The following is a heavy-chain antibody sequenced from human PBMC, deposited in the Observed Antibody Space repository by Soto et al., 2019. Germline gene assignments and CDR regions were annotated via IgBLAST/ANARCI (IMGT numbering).Heavy chain of an antibody. CDR2: IRSKAYGGTT. D-gene: IGHD3-22*01. Sequence: GGFLRLSCTASGFTFGDYVMSWFRQAPGKGLEWVGFIRSKAYGGTTYYAASVKGRFTISRDDSKSIAYLQMNSLKTEDTAVYYCTTNYYDSSGYDNWFDPWGQGTLVTVS. V-gene: IGHV3-49*03. CDR1: GFTFGDYV. CDR3: TTNYYDSSGYDNWFDP. J-gene: IGHJ5*02.